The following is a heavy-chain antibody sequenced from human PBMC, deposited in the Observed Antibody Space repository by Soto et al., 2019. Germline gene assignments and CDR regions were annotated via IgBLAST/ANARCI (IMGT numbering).Heavy chain of an antibody. Sequence: QVQLQESGPGLVKPSQALSLTCTVSGGSITSGNYYWSWIRQHPEKGLEWIGYIYYSGTTYYTPSHKSRLTMSVGTAKNQFSLKLTSVTGADTDVYSCARDNDYGRGRFDYWGQEILVTVSS. J-gene: IGHJ4*02. CDR1: GGSITSGNYY. D-gene: IGHD4-17*01. CDR3: ARDNDYGRGRFDY. V-gene: IGHV4-31*03. CDR2: IYYSGTT.